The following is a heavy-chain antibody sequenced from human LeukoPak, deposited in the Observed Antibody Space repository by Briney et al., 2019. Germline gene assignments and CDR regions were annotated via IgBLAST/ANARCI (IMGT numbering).Heavy chain of an antibody. CDR2: IIPILGIA. V-gene: IGHV1-69*04. D-gene: IGHD1-1*01. J-gene: IGHJ4*02. CDR1: GGTFSSYA. Sequence: SVKVSCKASGGTFSSYAISWVRQAPGQGLEWMGRIIPILGIANYAQKFQGRVTITADKSTSTAYMELSSLRSEDTAVYYCARQPQLERVLANLPFDYWGQGTLVTVSS. CDR3: ARQPQLERVLANLPFDY.